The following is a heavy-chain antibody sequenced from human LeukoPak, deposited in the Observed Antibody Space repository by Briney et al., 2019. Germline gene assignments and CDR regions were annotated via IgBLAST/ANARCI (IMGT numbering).Heavy chain of an antibody. V-gene: IGHV1-2*06. J-gene: IGHJ5*02. D-gene: IGHD6-19*01. CDR2: INPDSGGT. CDR3: ARPYSSGRSENWFGP. CDR1: GYTFTGYY. Sequence: ASVKVSCKASGYTFTGYYMHWVRQAPGQGLEWMGRINPDSGGTNYAQNFQGRVTMTRDTSINTAYMELTRLTPDDTAVYYCARPYSSGRSENWFGPWGQGTLVTVSS.